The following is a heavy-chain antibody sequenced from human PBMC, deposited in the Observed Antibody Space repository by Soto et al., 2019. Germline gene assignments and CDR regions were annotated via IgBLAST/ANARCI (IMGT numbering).Heavy chain of an antibody. V-gene: IGHV3-30*18. CDR1: GFTFSSYG. CDR2: ISYDGSNK. Sequence: VGSLRLSCAASGFTFSSYGMYWVRQAPGTGLEWVAVISYDGSNKFYGDSVKGRFTISRDNSKNTLYLQMNSLRAEDTAVYYCAEGLVRAAQVGKYYGMDVWGQGTTVTV. CDR3: AEGLVRAAQVGKYYGMDV. D-gene: IGHD2-2*01. J-gene: IGHJ6*02.